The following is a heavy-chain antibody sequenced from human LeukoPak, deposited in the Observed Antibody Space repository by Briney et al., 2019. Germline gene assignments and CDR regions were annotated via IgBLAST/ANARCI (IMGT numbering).Heavy chain of an antibody. CDR2: INAYNGDT. CDR1: NYSFTSYG. J-gene: IGHJ6*03. Sequence: ASVKVSCKASNYSFTSYGISWVRQAPGQGLEWMAWINAYNGDTNYAQKFQGRVTITADESTSTAYMELSSLRSEDTAVYYCARGEFPKGSYMDVWGKGTTVTVSS. D-gene: IGHD3-16*01. V-gene: IGHV1-18*01. CDR3: ARGEFPKGSYMDV.